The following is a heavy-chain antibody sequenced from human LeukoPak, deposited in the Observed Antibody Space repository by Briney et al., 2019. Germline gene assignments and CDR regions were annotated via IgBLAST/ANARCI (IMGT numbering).Heavy chain of an antibody. V-gene: IGHV1-2*02. Sequence: ASVKVSCKASGYTFSGYYMHWVRQAPGQGLEWMGWINPNSGGTNYAQKLQGRVTMTTDTSTTTAYMELRSLRSDDTAVYYCARRRSGSYWDAFDIWGQGTMVTVSS. D-gene: IGHD1-26*01. CDR1: GYTFSGYY. CDR3: ARRRSGSYWDAFDI. CDR2: INPNSGGT. J-gene: IGHJ3*02.